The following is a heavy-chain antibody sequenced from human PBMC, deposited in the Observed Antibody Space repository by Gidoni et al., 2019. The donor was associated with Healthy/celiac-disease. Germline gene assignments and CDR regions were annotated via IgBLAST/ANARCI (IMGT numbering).Heavy chain of an antibody. D-gene: IGHD3-3*01. V-gene: IGHV4-61*02. CDR3: ARSYDFWSYGGMDV. CDR2: IYTSGST. Sequence: QVQLQESGPGLVKPSQTLSLTCTVSGGSISSGSYYWSWIRQPAGKGLEWIGRIYTSGSTNYNPSLKSRVTISVDTSKNQFSLKLSSVTAADTAVYYCARSYDFWSYGGMDVWGQGTTVTVSS. J-gene: IGHJ6*02. CDR1: GGSISSGSYY.